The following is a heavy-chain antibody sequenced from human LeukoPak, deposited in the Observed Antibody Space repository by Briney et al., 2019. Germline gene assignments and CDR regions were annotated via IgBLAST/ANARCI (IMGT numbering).Heavy chain of an antibody. Sequence: SETLSLTCTVSGDSISSGGYYWSWIRQHPGKGLEWIGFIYYSGSTYDNASLKSRVTISVDTSKNLFSLKLSSVTAADTAVYYCARAPRRGYSTDWGQGTLVTVSS. CDR3: ARAPRRGYSTD. CDR1: GDSISSGGYY. D-gene: IGHD5-18*01. J-gene: IGHJ4*02. V-gene: IGHV4-31*03. CDR2: IYYSGST.